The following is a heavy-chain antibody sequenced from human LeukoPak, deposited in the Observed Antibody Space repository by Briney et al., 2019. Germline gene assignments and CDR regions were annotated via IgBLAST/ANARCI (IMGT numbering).Heavy chain of an antibody. Sequence: GGSLRLSCAASGFTFSSYAMHWVRQAPGKGLEWVAVISYDGSNKYYADSVKGRFTISRDNSKNTLYLQMNSLRAEDTAVYYCGRENSAYFYDSSGYQLDYRGEGALVTVSS. CDR2: ISYDGSNK. V-gene: IGHV3-30-3*01. D-gene: IGHD3-22*01. CDR1: GFTFSSYA. CDR3: GRENSAYFYDSSGYQLDY. J-gene: IGHJ4*02.